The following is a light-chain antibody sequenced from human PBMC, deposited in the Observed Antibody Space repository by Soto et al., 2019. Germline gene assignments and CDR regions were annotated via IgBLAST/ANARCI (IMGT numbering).Light chain of an antibody. CDR2: GAS. CDR3: QQYGIPPLT. CDR1: QSVSSSY. V-gene: IGKV3-20*01. J-gene: IGKJ1*01. Sequence: EIVLTQSPGTLSLSPGERATLSCRASQSVSSSYLAWYQQKPGQAPRLLIYGASSRATGIPDRFSGSGSGTDFTLTISRLEPEEFAVYSCQQYGIPPLTFGQGTKVEIK.